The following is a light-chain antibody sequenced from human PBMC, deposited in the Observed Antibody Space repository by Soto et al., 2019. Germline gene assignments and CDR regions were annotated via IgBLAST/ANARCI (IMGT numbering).Light chain of an antibody. CDR3: MQALQNLRT. CDR1: QSLLHSNGNTY. CDR2: FGS. J-gene: IGKJ1*01. V-gene: IGKV2-28*01. Sequence: DIVMTQPPLSLPVILGEPASISCRSIQSLLHSNGNTYLDFYLQKPGQSPQLLIYFGSNRASWVPDRFSGSGSGTDFTLKISRVEAEAVGVYYCMQALQNLRTFDQGTKVDIK.